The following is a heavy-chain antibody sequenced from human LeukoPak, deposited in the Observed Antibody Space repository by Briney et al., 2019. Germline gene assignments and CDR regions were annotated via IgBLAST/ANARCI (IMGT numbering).Heavy chain of an antibody. CDR2: IKQDGSEK. CDR3: AREGYQGSLGGLHSGWYPSNYFFYHMDV. J-gene: IGHJ6*03. V-gene: IGHV3-7*03. Sequence: GGSLRLSCAASGFTFSSYWMSWVRQAPGKGLEWVANIKQDGSEKYYVDSVKGRFTISRDNAKNSLYLQMNSLRAEDTAVYYCAREGYQGSLGGLHSGWYPSNYFFYHMDVWGKGTTVTVSS. D-gene: IGHD6-19*01. CDR1: GFTFSSYW.